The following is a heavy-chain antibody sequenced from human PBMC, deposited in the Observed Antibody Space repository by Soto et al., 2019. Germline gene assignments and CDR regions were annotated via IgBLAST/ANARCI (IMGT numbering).Heavy chain of an antibody. V-gene: IGHV3-23*01. CDR2: IGGSGGST. CDR3: AKEGDITAAFDY. D-gene: IGHD6-13*01. Sequence: EVQLLESGGVLVQPGGSLRLSCAASGFTFSSYAMSWVRQAPGKGLEWVSAIGGSGGSTYYADSVKGRFTISRDNSKNTLYLQMSSLRAEDTAVYYCAKEGDITAAFDYWGQGPLVTVSS. CDR1: GFTFSSYA. J-gene: IGHJ4*02.